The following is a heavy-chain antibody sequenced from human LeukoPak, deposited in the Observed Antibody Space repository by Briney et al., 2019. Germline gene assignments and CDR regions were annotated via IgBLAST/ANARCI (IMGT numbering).Heavy chain of an antibody. V-gene: IGHV3-7*03. CDR1: EFTFSSYW. J-gene: IGHJ4*02. Sequence: GGSLRLSCAASEFTFSSYWMSWVRQAPGKGLEWVANIKQDGSEKHYVDSVKGRFTISRDNAKNSLYLQMNSLRAEDTAVYYCARDPAYWGQGTLVTVSS. CDR2: IKQDGSEK. CDR3: ARDPAY.